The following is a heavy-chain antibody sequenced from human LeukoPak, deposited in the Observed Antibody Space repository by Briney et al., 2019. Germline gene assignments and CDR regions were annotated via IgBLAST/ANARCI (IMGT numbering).Heavy chain of an antibody. CDR1: GGSISSGSYY. Sequence: SETLSLTCTVSGGSISSGSYYWRWIRQPPGKGLEWIGYIFYSGSTHYHPSLKSRLTIPVDTSKNQFSLKLSSVTAADTAVYFCARVYYGRTYDYWYFDLWGRGTLVTVSS. V-gene: IGHV4-61*01. CDR2: IFYSGST. CDR3: ARVYYGRTYDYWYFDL. D-gene: IGHD3-10*01. J-gene: IGHJ2*01.